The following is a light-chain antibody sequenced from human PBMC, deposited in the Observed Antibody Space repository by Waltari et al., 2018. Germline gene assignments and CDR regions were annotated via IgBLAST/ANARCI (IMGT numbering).Light chain of an antibody. J-gene: IGKJ3*01. V-gene: IGKV1-5*01. CDR3: QQYNNFPFT. CDR2: DAS. CDR1: QSFGGS. Sequence: DIQMTQSPYTLSASVGDRVTITCRPSQSFGGSLAWFQQKPGKAPKLLIYDASTLEPGVPSRFSGSGSGTEFTLTVSSLQPDDFATYYCQQYNNFPFTFGPGTTV.